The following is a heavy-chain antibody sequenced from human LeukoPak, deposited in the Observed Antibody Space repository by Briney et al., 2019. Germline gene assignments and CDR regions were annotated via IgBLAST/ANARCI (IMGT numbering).Heavy chain of an antibody. CDR2: ISYDGTNE. CDR1: EFAFGDYA. J-gene: IGHJ2*01. Sequence: PGGSLRLSCAASEFAFGDYAMHWVRQAPGKGLEWVALISYDGTNEYYADSVKGRFTISRDNPKNTLYVQMNSLRTEDTAVYYCARGRSPDYWYFDLWGRGTLVTVSS. V-gene: IGHV3-30-3*01. CDR3: ARGRSPDYWYFDL.